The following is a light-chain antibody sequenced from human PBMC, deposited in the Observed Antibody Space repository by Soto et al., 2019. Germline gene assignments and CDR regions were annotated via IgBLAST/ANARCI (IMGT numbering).Light chain of an antibody. CDR2: GAS. CDR3: QQYGSSRFT. Sequence: EIVLTQSPGTLSLSPGERASLSCRASQTVSSNYLAWYQQKPGQAPRLLIYGASRRATGIPDRFSGSGSGTDFTLTISRLEPEDFAVYYCQQYGSSRFTFGPGTKVDIK. CDR1: QTVSSNY. V-gene: IGKV3-20*01. J-gene: IGKJ3*01.